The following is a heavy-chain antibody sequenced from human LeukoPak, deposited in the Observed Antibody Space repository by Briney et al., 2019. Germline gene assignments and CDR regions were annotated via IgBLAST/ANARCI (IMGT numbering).Heavy chain of an antibody. CDR2: IYYIGST. J-gene: IGHJ4*02. V-gene: IGHV4-39*01. CDR3: ARHVNSNGSPSDY. D-gene: IGHD1-26*01. CDR1: GGSISSSSYY. Sequence: PSETLSLTCTVSGGSISSSSYYWGWIRQPPGKGLEGIGSIYYIGSTYYNPSLKSRVTISVDTSKNQFSLKLRSVTAADTAVYYCARHVNSNGSPSDYWGQGTLVTVSS.